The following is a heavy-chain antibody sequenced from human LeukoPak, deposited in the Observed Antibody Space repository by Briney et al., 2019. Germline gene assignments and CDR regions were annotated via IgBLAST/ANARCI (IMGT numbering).Heavy chain of an antibody. V-gene: IGHV1-18*01. CDR2: ISAYNGDT. J-gene: IGHJ4*02. CDR3: AGDGSGTWGDY. D-gene: IGHD3-3*01. CDR1: GYTSPSYG. Sequence: ASVKVSCKASGYTSPSYGISWVRQAPGQGLEWMGWISAYNGDTNYAQKVKGRVTMTTDTSTSTAYMELRSLRSDDTAVYYCAGDGSGTWGDYWGQGTLVTVSS.